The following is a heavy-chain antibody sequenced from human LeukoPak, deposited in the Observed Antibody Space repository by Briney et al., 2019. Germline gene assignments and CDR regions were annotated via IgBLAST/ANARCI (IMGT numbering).Heavy chain of an antibody. J-gene: IGHJ4*02. CDR1: GFTVSSNY. V-gene: IGHV3-23*01. CDR2: ISGSGGST. D-gene: IGHD4-17*01. Sequence: PGGSLRLSCAASGFTVSSNYMSWVRQAPGKGLEWVSAISGSGGSTYYADSVKGRFTISRDNSKNTLYLQMNSLRAEDTAVYYCATEDYGDEEYFDYWGQGTLVTVSS. CDR3: ATEDYGDEEYFDY.